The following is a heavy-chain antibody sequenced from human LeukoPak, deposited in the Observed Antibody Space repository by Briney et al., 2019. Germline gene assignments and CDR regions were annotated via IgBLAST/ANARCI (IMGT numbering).Heavy chain of an antibody. V-gene: IGHV4-61*02. D-gene: IGHD3-22*01. J-gene: IGHJ3*02. Sequence: SQTLSLTCTVSGGSISSGSYYWSWIRQPAGKGLEWIGRIYTSGSTNYNPSLKSGVTISVDTSKNQFSLKLSSVTAADTAVYYCARASHYYDSSGYYVDAFDIWGQGTMVTVSS. CDR2: IYTSGST. CDR3: ARASHYYDSSGYYVDAFDI. CDR1: GGSISSGSYY.